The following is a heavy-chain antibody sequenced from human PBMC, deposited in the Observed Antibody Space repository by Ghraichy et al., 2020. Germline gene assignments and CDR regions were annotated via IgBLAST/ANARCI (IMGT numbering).Heavy chain of an antibody. CDR2: IRYDGSNK. CDR1: GFTFSSYG. J-gene: IGHJ6*03. D-gene: IGHD3-16*01. V-gene: IGHV3-30*02. Sequence: GGSLRLSCAASGFTFSSYGMHWVRQAPGKGLEWVAFIRYDGSNKYYADSVKGRFTISRDNSKNTLYLQMNSLRAEDTAVYYCAKDPGGVSPYYYYYMDVWGKGTTVTVSS. CDR3: AKDPGGVSPYYYYYMDV.